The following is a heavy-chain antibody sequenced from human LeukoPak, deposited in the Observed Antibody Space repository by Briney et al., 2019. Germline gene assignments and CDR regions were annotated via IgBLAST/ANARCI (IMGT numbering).Heavy chain of an antibody. CDR1: GLTVSSNY. Sequence: ESGGSLRLSSAASGLTVSSNYMNWVCQAPGKGLEWVSALYIGGNTYYADSVRGRFTISRDNSKNTLYLQMNSLRAEDTAIYYCTTAAGYNYGQYWGQGTLVTVSS. J-gene: IGHJ4*02. D-gene: IGHD5-18*01. CDR2: LYIGGNT. CDR3: TTAAGYNYGQY. V-gene: IGHV3-53*01.